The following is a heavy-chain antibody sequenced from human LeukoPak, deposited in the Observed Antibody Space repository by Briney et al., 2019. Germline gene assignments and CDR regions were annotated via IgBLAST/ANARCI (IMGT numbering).Heavy chain of an antibody. V-gene: IGHV1-8*03. D-gene: IGHD1-26*01. CDR1: GYTFTSYD. CDR3: ARRGLGGSGSYFDYYYYYMDV. CDR2: MNPNSGNT. Sequence: GASVKVSCKASGYTFTSYDINWVRQATGQGLGWMGWMNPNSGNTGYAQKFQGRVTITRNTSISTAYMELSSLRSEDTAVYYCARRGLGGSGSYFDYYYYYMDVWGKGTTVTVSS. J-gene: IGHJ6*03.